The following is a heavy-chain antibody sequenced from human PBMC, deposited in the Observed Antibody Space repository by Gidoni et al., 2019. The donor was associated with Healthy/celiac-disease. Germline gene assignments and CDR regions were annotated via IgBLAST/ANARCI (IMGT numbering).Heavy chain of an antibody. J-gene: IGHJ6*02. CDR3: AKDIRVYYYGSGSYHGMDV. CDR2: ISWNSGSI. V-gene: IGHV3-9*01. Sequence: EVQLVESGGGLVQPGRSLRLSCAASGFTFDDYAMHWVRQAPGKGLEWVSGISWNSGSIGYADSVKGRFTISRDNAKNSLYLQMNSLSAEDTALYYCAKDIRVYYYGSGSYHGMDVWGQGTTVTVSS. CDR1: GFTFDDYA. D-gene: IGHD3-10*01.